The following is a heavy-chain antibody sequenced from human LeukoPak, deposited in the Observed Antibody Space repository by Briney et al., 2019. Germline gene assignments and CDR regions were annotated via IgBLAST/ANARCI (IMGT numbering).Heavy chain of an antibody. J-gene: IGHJ6*03. CDR1: GGSFSDYY. CDR2: INPSGST. CDR3: AXXXXXYXXXXXXXXXXGXYPTKYYYHMDV. Sequence: SETLSLTCAVYGGSFSDYYWSWIRQPPGKGLEWVGEINPSGSTNYSPSLKSRVTISVDTSKNQFSLKLSSVAAADTAVYLCAXXXXXYXXXXXXXXXXGXYPTKYYYHMDVWDKGTTVTVSS. V-gene: IGHV4-34*01.